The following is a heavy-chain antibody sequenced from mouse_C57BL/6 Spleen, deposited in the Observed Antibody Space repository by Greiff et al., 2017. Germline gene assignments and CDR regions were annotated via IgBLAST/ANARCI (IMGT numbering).Heavy chain of an antibody. D-gene: IGHD3-3*01. Sequence: EVNVVESGGDLVKPGGSLKLSCAASGFTFSSYGMSWVRQTPDKRLEWVATISSGGSYTYYPDSVKGRFTISRDNAKNTLYLQMSSLKSEDTAMYYCARNNKGSNAMDYWGQGTSVTVSS. CDR1: GFTFSSYG. V-gene: IGHV5-6*01. J-gene: IGHJ4*01. CDR2: ISSGGSYT. CDR3: ARNNKGSNAMDY.